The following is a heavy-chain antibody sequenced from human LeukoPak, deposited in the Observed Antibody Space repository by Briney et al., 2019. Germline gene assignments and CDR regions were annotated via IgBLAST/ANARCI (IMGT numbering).Heavy chain of an antibody. CDR3: ARVGEMATIFDY. CDR1: GGSVSSSSYY. J-gene: IGHJ4*02. Sequence: SETLSLTCTVSGGSVSSSSYYWSWIRQPPGKGLEWIGYIYYSGSTNYNPSLKSRVTISVDTSKNQFSLKLSSVTAADTAVYYCARVGEMATIFDYWGQGTLVTVSS. D-gene: IGHD5-24*01. CDR2: IYYSGST. V-gene: IGHV4-61*01.